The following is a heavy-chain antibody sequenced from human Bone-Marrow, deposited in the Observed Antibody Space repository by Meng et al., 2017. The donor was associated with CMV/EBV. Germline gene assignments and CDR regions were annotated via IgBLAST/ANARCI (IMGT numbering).Heavy chain of an antibody. CDR2: MNPNSGNT. J-gene: IGHJ4*02. CDR1: GYTFTSYD. Sequence: ASVKVSCKASGYTFTSYDINWVRQATGQGLEWMGWMNPNSGNTGYAQKLQGRVTMTTDTSTSTAYMELRSLRSDDTAVYYCARKTMVRGSPFDYWGQGTLVTVSS. CDR3: ARKTMVRGSPFDY. V-gene: IGHV1-8*02. D-gene: IGHD3-10*01.